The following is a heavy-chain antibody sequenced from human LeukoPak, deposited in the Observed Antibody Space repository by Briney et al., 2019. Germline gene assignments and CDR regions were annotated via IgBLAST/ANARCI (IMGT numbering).Heavy chain of an antibody. CDR1: GGSISSYY. J-gene: IGHJ6*02. CDR3: ARGADVDIPATYGMDV. CDR2: IYYSGST. V-gene: IGHV4-59*01. Sequence: SETLSLTCTVSGGSISSYYWSWIRQPPGKGLEWIGYIYYSGSTNYNPSLKSRVTISVDTSKNQFSLKLSSVTAGDTAVYYCARGADVDIPATYGMDVWGQGTTVTVSS. D-gene: IGHD5-12*01.